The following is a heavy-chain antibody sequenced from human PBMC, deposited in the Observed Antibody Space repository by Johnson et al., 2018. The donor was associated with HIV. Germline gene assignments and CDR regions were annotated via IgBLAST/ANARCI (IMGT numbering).Heavy chain of an antibody. Sequence: VQLVESVGGLIQPGGSLRLSCAASGFTVSSNYMSWVRQAPGKGLEWVSVIYSGGSTNYADSVKGRFTISRDNAENTLYLQMNSLRAEDTAVYYCAREGTFYYDSSGYDNAFDIWGRGTMVTVSS. V-gene: IGHV3-53*01. CDR3: AREGTFYYDSSGYDNAFDI. CDR1: GFTVSSNY. D-gene: IGHD3-22*01. CDR2: IYSGGST. J-gene: IGHJ3*02.